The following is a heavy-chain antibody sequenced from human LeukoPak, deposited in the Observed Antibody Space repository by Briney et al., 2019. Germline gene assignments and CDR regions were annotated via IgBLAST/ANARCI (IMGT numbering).Heavy chain of an antibody. CDR2: IYSSGSN. Sequence: SETLSLTCTVSGGSISGYFWSWIRQPAGKGLEWIGRIYSSGSNNYNTSLKSRVTMSLDTSKNHLSLNLSSVTAADTAVYYCAREPTSGREPTSGRPLDYWGQGTLVTVSS. V-gene: IGHV4-4*07. J-gene: IGHJ4*02. CDR1: GGSISGYF. D-gene: IGHD5-12*01. CDR3: AREPTSGREPTSGRPLDY.